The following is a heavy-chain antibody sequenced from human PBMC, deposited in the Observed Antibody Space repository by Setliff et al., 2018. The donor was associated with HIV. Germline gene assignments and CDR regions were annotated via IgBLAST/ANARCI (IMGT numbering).Heavy chain of an antibody. CDR3: ARDRSRYDYNWLDP. V-gene: IGHV3-33*01. D-gene: IGHD5-12*01. CDR1: GFTFSSYG. Sequence: GGSLRLSCAASGFTFSSYGMHWVRQAPGKGLEWVAIIWYDGSNKYYAASVKGRFTTSRDNSKNSLFLQMNSLRVEDTAVYFCARDRSRYDYNWLDPWGQGTLVTVFS. J-gene: IGHJ5*02. CDR2: IWYDGSNK.